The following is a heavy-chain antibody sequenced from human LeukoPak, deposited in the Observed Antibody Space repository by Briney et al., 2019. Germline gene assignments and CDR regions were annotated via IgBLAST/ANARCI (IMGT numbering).Heavy chain of an antibody. CDR1: GGSISSYY. J-gene: IGHJ4*02. Sequence: SETLSLTCTVSGGSISSYYWTWIRQPPGKGLEWIGYIYYSGSTNYNPSLKSRVTISVDSSKNQFSLRLSSVTAADTAVYYCVRGILTGYWGQGTLVTVSS. CDR2: IYYSGST. CDR3: VRGILTGY. V-gene: IGHV4-59*08.